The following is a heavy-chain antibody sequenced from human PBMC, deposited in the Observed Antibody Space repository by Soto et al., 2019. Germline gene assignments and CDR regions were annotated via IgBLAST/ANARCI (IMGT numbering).Heavy chain of an antibody. V-gene: IGHV3-21*04. D-gene: IGHD3-3*02. CDR2: ISSTTNYI. J-gene: IGHJ4*02. CDR1: GFTFTRYS. CDR3: AKSKTDHFWSGYYHE. Sequence: GGSLRLSCAASGFTFTRYSMNWVRQAPGKGLEWVSSISSTTNYIYYGDSMKGRFTISRDNSQNTLYLEMNSLRAEDTAVYYCAKSKTDHFWSGYYHEWGQGTLVTVSS.